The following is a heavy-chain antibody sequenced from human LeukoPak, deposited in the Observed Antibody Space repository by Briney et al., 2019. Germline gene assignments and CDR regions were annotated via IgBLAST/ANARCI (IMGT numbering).Heavy chain of an antibody. D-gene: IGHD2-2*01. V-gene: IGHV1-3*01. J-gene: IGHJ4*02. CDR1: GYTFTSYA. CDR3: ARSIVVVPAALDY. Sequence: ASVKVSCKASGYTFTSYATHWVRQAPGQRLEWMGWINAGNGNTKYSQKFQGRVTITGDTSASTAYMELSSLRSEDTAVYYCARSIVVVPAALDYWGQGTLVTVSS. CDR2: INAGNGNT.